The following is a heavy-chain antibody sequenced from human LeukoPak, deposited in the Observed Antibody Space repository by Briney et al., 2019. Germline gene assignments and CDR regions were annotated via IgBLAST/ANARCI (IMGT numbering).Heavy chain of an antibody. CDR3: AGSIAVAGLFDY. Sequence: SETLSLTCTVSGGFISSYYWSWIRQPPGKGLEWIGYIYYSGSTNYNPSLKSRVTISVDTSKNQFSLKLSSVTAADTAVYYCAGSIAVAGLFDYWGQGTLVTVSS. CDR1: GGFISSYY. V-gene: IGHV4-59*01. D-gene: IGHD6-19*01. J-gene: IGHJ4*02. CDR2: IYYSGST.